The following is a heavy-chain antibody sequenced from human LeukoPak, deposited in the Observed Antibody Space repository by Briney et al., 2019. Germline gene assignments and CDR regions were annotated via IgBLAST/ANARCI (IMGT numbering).Heavy chain of an antibody. CDR1: GFTVSSNY. Sequence: GGSLRPPCAASGFTVSSNYMSWVRQAPGKGLEWVSVIYSGGSTYYADSVKGRFTISRDNSKNTLYLQMNSLRAEDTAVYYCARYLRYEYYFDYWGQGTLVTVSS. CDR3: ARYLRYEYYFDY. V-gene: IGHV3-53*01. J-gene: IGHJ4*02. D-gene: IGHD1-1*01. CDR2: IYSGGST.